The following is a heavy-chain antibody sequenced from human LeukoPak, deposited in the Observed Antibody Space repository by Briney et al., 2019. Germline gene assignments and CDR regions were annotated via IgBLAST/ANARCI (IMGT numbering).Heavy chain of an antibody. V-gene: IGHV5-51*03. Sequence: GESLKISCKGSGYSFSTYWIGWVRQMPGKGLEWMGIIYPSNSDTRYSPSFQCQVTISVDKSISTAYLQWSSLKASDTAMYYCARLPYYDTSGYLDYWGQGTLVIVSS. J-gene: IGHJ4*02. CDR3: ARLPYYDTSGYLDY. CDR2: IYPSNSDT. D-gene: IGHD3-22*01. CDR1: GYSFSTYW.